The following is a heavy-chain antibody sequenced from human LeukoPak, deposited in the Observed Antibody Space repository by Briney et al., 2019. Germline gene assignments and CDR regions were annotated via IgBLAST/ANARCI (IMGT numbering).Heavy chain of an antibody. J-gene: IGHJ4*02. Sequence: ASVKVSCKASGYIFTDYAIQWVRQAPGQGLEWTGRINAGNGKTKYSQKFQGRVTITRDTSASTAYMELSGLRSDDTAVYYCARARWTSTVTTYYLDFWGQGTLVTVSS. D-gene: IGHD4-17*01. V-gene: IGHV1-3*01. CDR3: ARARWTSTVTTYYLDF. CDR2: INAGNGKT. CDR1: GYIFTDYA.